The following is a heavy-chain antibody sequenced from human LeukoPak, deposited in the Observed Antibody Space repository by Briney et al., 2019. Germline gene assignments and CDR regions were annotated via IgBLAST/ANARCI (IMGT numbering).Heavy chain of an antibody. CDR1: GGSISSYY. Sequence: PSETLSLTCTVSGGSISSYYWTWIRQPPGKGLEWIGYIYYSGSTNYNPSLKSRVTISVDTSKNQFSLKLSSVTAADTAVYYCARVGCSGGNRYPYYFDYWGQGTLVTVSS. CDR2: IYYSGST. D-gene: IGHD2-15*01. CDR3: ARVGCSGGNRYPYYFDY. V-gene: IGHV4-59*01. J-gene: IGHJ4*02.